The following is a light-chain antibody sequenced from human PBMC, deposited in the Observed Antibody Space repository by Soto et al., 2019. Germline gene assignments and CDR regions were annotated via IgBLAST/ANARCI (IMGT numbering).Light chain of an antibody. J-gene: IGKJ3*01. V-gene: IGKV3-15*01. CDR1: QSVSSN. Sequence: EAVMTRSPATLSVSPGERPTLSCRASQSVSSNLAWYQQTPGQAPMLLIYDASTRATGIPARFSGSGSGAEFTRNIRSLQYEDFAVYDCQQYNTWPLTFGPGTTVDIK. CDR3: QQYNTWPLT. CDR2: DAS.